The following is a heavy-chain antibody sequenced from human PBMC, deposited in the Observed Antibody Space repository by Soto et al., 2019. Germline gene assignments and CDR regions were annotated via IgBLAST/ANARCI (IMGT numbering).Heavy chain of an antibody. CDR2: IIPIFGTA. CDR1: GGTFSSYA. CDR3: ARIQSSGYISMYYFDY. J-gene: IGHJ4*02. Sequence: ASVKVSCKASGGTFSSYAISWVRQAPGQGLEWMGGIIPIFGTANYAQKFQGRVTITADESTSTAYMELSSLRSEDTAVYYCARIQSSGYISMYYFDYWGQGTLVTVSS. D-gene: IGHD5-18*01. V-gene: IGHV1-69*13.